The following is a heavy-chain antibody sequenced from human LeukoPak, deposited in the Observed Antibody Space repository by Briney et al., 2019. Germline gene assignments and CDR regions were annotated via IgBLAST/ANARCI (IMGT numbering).Heavy chain of an antibody. CDR2: ISYDGSNK. D-gene: IGHD5-12*01. CDR3: ARVLPYSGYVYYYGMDV. J-gene: IGHJ6*02. Sequence: GRSLRLSCAASGFTFSSYAMHWVRQAPGKGLGWVAVISYDGSNKYYADSVKGRFTISRDNSKNTLYLQMNSLRAEDTAVYYCARVLPYSGYVYYYGMDVWGQGTTVTVSS. CDR1: GFTFSSYA. V-gene: IGHV3-30-3*01.